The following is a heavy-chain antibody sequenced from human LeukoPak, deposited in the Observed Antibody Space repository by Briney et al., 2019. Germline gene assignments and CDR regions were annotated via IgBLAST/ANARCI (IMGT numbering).Heavy chain of an antibody. Sequence: SETLSLTCTVSSDSITSYYWSWIRQPPGKGLEWIGSMSYSGSTNYNPSLKSRVTMSVDTTTNQFSLKLSSVTAADTAVYYCARRVIESAVISERNWFDPWGQGTLVTVSS. CDR3: ARRVIESAVISERNWFDP. V-gene: IGHV4-59*08. D-gene: IGHD3-3*02. CDR1: SDSITSYY. J-gene: IGHJ5*02. CDR2: MSYSGST.